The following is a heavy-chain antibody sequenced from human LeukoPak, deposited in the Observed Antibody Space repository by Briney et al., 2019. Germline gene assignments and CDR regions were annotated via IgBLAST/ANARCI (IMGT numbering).Heavy chain of an antibody. CDR3: ARLDDYYYYGMDV. V-gene: IGHV1-2*02. CDR2: INPNSGGT. J-gene: IGHJ6*02. CDR1: GYTLIDYY. Sequence: ASVKVSCKASGYTLIDYYMHWVRQAPGQGREWMGWINPNSGGTNYAQKFQGRVTMTRDTSISTAYMELSRLRSDDTAVYYCARLDDYYYYGMDVWGQGTTVTVSS.